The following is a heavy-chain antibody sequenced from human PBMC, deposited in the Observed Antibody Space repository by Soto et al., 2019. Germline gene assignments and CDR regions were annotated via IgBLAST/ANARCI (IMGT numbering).Heavy chain of an antibody. Sequence: GESLKISCKGSGYSFTSYWISWVRQMPGKGLEWMGRIDPSDSYTNYSPSFQGHVTISADESTSTAYMELSGLTSEDTAIYYCARDVSSDTTGFRGYDLWGQGTQVTVSS. CDR2: IDPSDSYT. J-gene: IGHJ4*02. CDR3: ARDVSSDTTGFRGYDL. CDR1: GYSFTSYW. D-gene: IGHD3-10*01. V-gene: IGHV5-10-1*01.